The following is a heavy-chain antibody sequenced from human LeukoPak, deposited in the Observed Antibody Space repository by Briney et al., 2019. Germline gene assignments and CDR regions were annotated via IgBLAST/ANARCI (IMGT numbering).Heavy chain of an antibody. CDR3: ARDGQQLVLDFDY. V-gene: IGHV3-21*01. CDR1: GFTFSSYN. D-gene: IGHD6-13*01. Sequence: GGSLRLSCAASGFTFSSYNMNWVRQAPGKGLDWVSSISPTSSYTSYTDSVKGRFTISRDNAKNSLYLQMNSLGVEDTAVYYCARDGQQLVLDFDYWGQGTLVTVSS. J-gene: IGHJ4*02. CDR2: ISPTSSYT.